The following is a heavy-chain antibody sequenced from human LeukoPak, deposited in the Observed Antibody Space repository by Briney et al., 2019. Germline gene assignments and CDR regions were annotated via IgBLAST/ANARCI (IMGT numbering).Heavy chain of an antibody. CDR3: AKEVSLGYSSGYDY. CDR1: GFTFSSYG. Sequence: PGRSLRLSCAASGFTFSSYGMHWVRQAPGKGLEWVAVISYDGSNEYYADSVKGRFTISRDNSKNTLYLQMNSLRAEDTAVYYCAKEVSLGYSSGYDYWGQGTLVTVSS. V-gene: IGHV3-30*18. CDR2: ISYDGSNE. J-gene: IGHJ4*02. D-gene: IGHD6-19*01.